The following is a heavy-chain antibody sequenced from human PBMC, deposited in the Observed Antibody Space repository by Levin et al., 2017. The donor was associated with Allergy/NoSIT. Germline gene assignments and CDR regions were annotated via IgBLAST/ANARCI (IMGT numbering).Heavy chain of an antibody. CDR1: GFSFRSFG. CDR3: AKDVVFGTSSWALDY. V-gene: IGHV3-30*18. D-gene: IGHD6-13*01. J-gene: IGHJ4*02. CDR2: ISYDGNDQ. Sequence: SCAASGFSFRSFGMHWVRQAPGKGLEWVAVISYDGNDQYYADSVKGRFTISRDNPKNTLYLQMNSLRTEDTAVYYCAKDVVFGTSSWALDYWGQGTLVTVSS.